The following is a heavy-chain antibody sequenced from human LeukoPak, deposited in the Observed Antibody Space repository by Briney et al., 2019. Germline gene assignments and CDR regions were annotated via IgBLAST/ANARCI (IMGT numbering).Heavy chain of an antibody. CDR3: ARLFCSSTRCHNFWFDA. CDR1: GYTFTNYG. CDR2: ISPYNGNT. Sequence: ASVKVSCKASGYTFTNYGISWVRHAPGQGPERMGWISPYNGNTKFAPKVQGRVTMTTDTSTSTAYLELRSLRSDDTAVYYCARLFCSSTRCHNFWFDAWGQGSLVTVSS. J-gene: IGHJ5*02. D-gene: IGHD2-2*02. V-gene: IGHV1-18*01.